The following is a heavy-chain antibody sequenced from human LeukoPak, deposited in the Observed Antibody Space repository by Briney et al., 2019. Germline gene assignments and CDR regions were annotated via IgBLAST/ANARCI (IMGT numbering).Heavy chain of an antibody. Sequence: PGGSLRLSCAASGFTFTRFNMNWVRHAPGKGLEWVAVISYDGGYTYCAVSVKGRFTISRDNSKNTLYLQMSSLRGEDTAVYLCVRGYSFGPYDMDVWGQGTTVTVSS. CDR3: VRGYSFGPYDMDV. CDR1: GFTFTRFN. D-gene: IGHD2-15*01. J-gene: IGHJ6*02. CDR2: ISYDGGYT. V-gene: IGHV3-30*14.